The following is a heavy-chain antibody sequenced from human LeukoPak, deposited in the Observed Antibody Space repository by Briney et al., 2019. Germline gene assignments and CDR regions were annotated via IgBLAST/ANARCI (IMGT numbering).Heavy chain of an antibody. J-gene: IGHJ4*02. Sequence: ASVKVSCKASGYTFTSYAMNWVRQAPGQGLEWMGWINTNTGNPTYARGFTGRFVFSLDTSVSTAYLQISSLKAEDTAVYYCARNPPTMVREYYFDYWGQGTLVTVSS. CDR3: ARNPPTMVREYYFDY. D-gene: IGHD3-10*01. CDR1: GYTFTSYA. CDR2: INTNTGNP. V-gene: IGHV7-4-1*02.